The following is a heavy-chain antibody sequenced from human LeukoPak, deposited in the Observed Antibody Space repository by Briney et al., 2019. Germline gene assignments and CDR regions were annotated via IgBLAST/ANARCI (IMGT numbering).Heavy chain of an antibody. V-gene: IGHV3-23*01. J-gene: IGHJ3*02. CDR3: AKGAYVSYALASGAFDI. Sequence: PGGSLRLSCAASGFTFSSYAMSWVRQAPGKGLEWVSAISGSGGSSYYADSVKGRFTISRGTSNSTLLLQMNSLRAEDTAVYYCAKGAYVSYALASGAFDIWGLGTMVTVSS. CDR2: ISGSGGSS. D-gene: IGHD1-26*01. CDR1: GFTFSSYA.